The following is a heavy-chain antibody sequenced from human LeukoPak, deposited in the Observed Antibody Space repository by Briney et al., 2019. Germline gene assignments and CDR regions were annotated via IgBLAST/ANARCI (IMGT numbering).Heavy chain of an antibody. J-gene: IGHJ1*01. D-gene: IGHD3-22*01. CDR1: EYTFTGNY. CDR2: INPNSGGT. CDR3: ARGSYDSSDFEYFHH. V-gene: IGHV1-2*02. Sequence: ASVKVSCKASEYTFTGNYMHWVRQAPGQGLEWMGWINPNSGGTNYAQKFQGRVTMTRDTSISTAYMELNRRRSDDTAVYYCARGSYDSSDFEYFHHWGQGTLVTVSS.